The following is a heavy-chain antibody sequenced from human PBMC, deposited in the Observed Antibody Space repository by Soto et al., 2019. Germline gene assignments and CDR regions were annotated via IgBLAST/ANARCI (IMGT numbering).Heavy chain of an antibody. CDR2: IYYSGST. CDR1: GVSISSGGYY. Sequence: SETLSLTCTVSGVSISSGGYYWSWIRQHPGKGLEWIGYIYYSGSTYYNPSLKSRVTISVDTSKNQFSLKLSSVTAADTAVYYCARAGTTVTTLNYWGQGTLVTVSS. J-gene: IGHJ4*02. D-gene: IGHD4-17*01. V-gene: IGHV4-31*03. CDR3: ARAGTTVTTLNY.